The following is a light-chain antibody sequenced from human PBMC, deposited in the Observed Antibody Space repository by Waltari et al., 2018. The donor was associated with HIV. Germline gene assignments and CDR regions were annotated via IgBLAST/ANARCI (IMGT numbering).Light chain of an antibody. Sequence: SVLTQPPSASGTPGPRVTISCSGSTSNIGSHYVFWYQHLPWTAPKLLIHRNDQRPSGVPDRFSASTSGTSASLAFSGLLSEDEADYYCVAWDDSLRGVLFGGGTKVAVL. V-gene: IGLV1-47*01. CDR3: VAWDDSLRGVL. J-gene: IGLJ2*01. CDR2: RND. CDR1: TSNIGSHY.